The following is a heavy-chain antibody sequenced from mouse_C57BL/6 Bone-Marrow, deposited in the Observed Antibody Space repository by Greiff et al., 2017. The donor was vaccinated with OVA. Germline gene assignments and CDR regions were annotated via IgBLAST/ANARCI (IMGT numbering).Heavy chain of an antibody. D-gene: IGHD1-1*01. Sequence: VQGVESGAELVRPGTSVKVSCKASGYAFTNYLIEWVKQRPGQGLEWIGVINPGSGGTNYNEKFKGKATLTADKSSSTAYMQLSSLTSEDSAVYFCARGRDYYGYFDYWGQGTTLTVSS. CDR2: INPGSGGT. CDR3: ARGRDYYGYFDY. CDR1: GYAFTNYL. J-gene: IGHJ2*01. V-gene: IGHV1-54*01.